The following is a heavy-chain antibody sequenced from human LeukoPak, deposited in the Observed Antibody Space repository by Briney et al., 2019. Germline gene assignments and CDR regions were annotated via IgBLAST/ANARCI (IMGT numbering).Heavy chain of an antibody. CDR2: IWYDGSNK. J-gene: IGHJ4*02. CDR1: GFTFSSYG. D-gene: IGHD3-3*01. Sequence: GGSLRLSCAASGFTFSSYGMHWVRQAPGKGLEWVAVIWYDGSNKYYADSVKGRFTISRDNSKNTLYLQMNSLSAEDTAVYYCAKGLEPTEIYYDFDYWGQGTLVTVSS. CDR3: AKGLEPTEIYYDFDY. V-gene: IGHV3-33*06.